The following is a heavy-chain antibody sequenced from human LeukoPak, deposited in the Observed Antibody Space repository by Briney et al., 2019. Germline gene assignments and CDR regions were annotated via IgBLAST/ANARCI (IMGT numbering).Heavy chain of an antibody. CDR3: ARGDYGDYAGPFDS. CDR1: GFTFSTYS. D-gene: IGHD4-17*01. J-gene: IGHJ4*02. Sequence: GGSLRLSCAASGFTFSTYSMNWVRQAPGKGLEWVSSISSSSSYIYYADSVKGRFTISRDTAKNSLYLQMNSLRAEDTAVYYCARGDYGDYAGPFDSWGRGTLVTVSS. V-gene: IGHV3-21*01. CDR2: ISSSSSYI.